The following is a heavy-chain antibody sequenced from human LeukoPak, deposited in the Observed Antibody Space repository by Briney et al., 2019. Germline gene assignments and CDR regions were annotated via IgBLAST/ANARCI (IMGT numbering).Heavy chain of an antibody. Sequence: SETLSLTCAVYGGSFSGYYWSWIRQPPGKGLEWIGEINHSGSTNYNPSLKSRVTISVDTSKNQFSLKLSSVTAADTAVYYCARESLMRYCSSTSCYRKNWFDPWGQGTLVTVSS. V-gene: IGHV4-34*01. CDR3: ARESLMRYCSSTSCYRKNWFDP. J-gene: IGHJ5*02. CDR1: GGSFSGYY. D-gene: IGHD2-2*01. CDR2: INHSGST.